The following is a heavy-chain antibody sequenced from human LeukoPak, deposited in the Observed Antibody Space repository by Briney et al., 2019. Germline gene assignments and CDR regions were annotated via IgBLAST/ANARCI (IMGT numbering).Heavy chain of an antibody. Sequence: SQTLSLTCVISGDSVSSNSAGWNWIRQSPSRGLEWLGRTYYRSKWYNDYAVSVKSRITINPDTSKNQFSLQLNSVTPEDTAVYYCASADPRLYTIRYFEYWGQGTLVTVSS. D-gene: IGHD6-25*01. V-gene: IGHV6-1*01. CDR1: GDSVSSNSAG. J-gene: IGHJ4*02. CDR2: TYYRSKWYN. CDR3: ASADPRLYTIRYFEY.